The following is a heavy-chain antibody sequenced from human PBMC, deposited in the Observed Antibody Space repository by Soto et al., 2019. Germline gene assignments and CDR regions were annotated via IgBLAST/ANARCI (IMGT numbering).Heavy chain of an antibody. CDR3: AREQLQEYYYYYGMDV. Sequence: ASVKVSCKASGYTFTSYAMHWVRQAPGQRLEWMGWINAGNGNTKYSQKFQGRVTITGDTSASTAYMELSSLRSEDTALYYCAREQLQEYYYYYGMDVWGQGTTVTVSS. J-gene: IGHJ6*02. CDR1: GYTFTSYA. D-gene: IGHD4-4*01. V-gene: IGHV1-3*01. CDR2: INAGNGNT.